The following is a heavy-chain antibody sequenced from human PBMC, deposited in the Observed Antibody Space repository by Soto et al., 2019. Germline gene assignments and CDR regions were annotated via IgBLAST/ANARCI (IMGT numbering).Heavy chain of an antibody. D-gene: IGHD5-12*01. CDR2: IYPGDSDT. CDR1: GYSFSSYW. J-gene: IGHJ4*02. CDR3: ARKREGYNSYYFDY. Sequence: VESLKISCNGSGYSFSSYWIGWVRQMSWKGLEWMGIIYPGDSDTRYSPSFQGQVTISADKSISTAYLQWSSLKASDTVMYYCARKREGYNSYYFDYWGQGTLVTVSS. V-gene: IGHV5-51*01.